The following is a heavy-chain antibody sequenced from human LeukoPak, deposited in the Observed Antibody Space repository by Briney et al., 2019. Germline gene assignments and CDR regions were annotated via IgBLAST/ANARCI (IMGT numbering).Heavy chain of an antibody. CDR1: GFTFRSYA. D-gene: IGHD2-2*01. J-gene: IGHJ4*02. CDR3: AKRRYCTSTSCHDFDY. V-gene: IGHV3-23*01. CDR2: ISADGDST. Sequence: GGSLRLSCAASGFTFRSYAMNWVRQAPGKGLEWVSAISADGDSTYYADSVKGRFTISRDNSKNTLYLQMNSLRPGDTAVYYCAKRRYCTSTSCHDFDYWGQGTLVTVS.